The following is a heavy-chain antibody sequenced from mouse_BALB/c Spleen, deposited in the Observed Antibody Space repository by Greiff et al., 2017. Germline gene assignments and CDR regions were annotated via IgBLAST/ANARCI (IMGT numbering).Heavy chain of an antibody. D-gene: IGHD1-1*01. J-gene: IGHJ1*01. CDR3: ARDLYYGSSYWYFDV. Sequence: VKVVESGPGLVAPSQSLSITCTVSGFSLSRYSVNWVRQPPGKGLEWLGMIWGDGSTDYNSALKSRLSISKDNSKSQVFLKMNSLQTDDTARYYCARDLYYGSSYWYFDVWGAGTTVTVSS. CDR2: IWGDGST. V-gene: IGHV2-6-4*01. CDR1: GFSLSRYS.